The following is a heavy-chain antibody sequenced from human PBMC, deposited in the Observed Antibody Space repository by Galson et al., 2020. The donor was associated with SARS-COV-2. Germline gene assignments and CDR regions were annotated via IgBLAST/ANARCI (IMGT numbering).Heavy chain of an antibody. CDR3: ERMADGYGGYDYGSSPFDY. J-gene: IGHJ4*02. CDR2: IDWDNDK. D-gene: IGHD5-12*01. CDR1: GFSLTTSGMG. V-gene: IGHV2-70*01. Sequence: SGPTLVKPTQTLTLTCTFSGFSLTTSGMGVTWIRQPPGKALEWLALIDWDNDKYYSTSLKTRLTISGDTSKNQVFLTMTNMDPADTATYYWERMADGYGGYDYGSSPFDYWGQGTLVTVSS.